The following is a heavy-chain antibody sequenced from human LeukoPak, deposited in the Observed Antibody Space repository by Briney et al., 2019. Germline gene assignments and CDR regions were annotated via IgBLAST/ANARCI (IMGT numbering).Heavy chain of an antibody. V-gene: IGHV3-23*01. Sequence: GGSLRLSCAASGFTFTSYAMSWVRQAPGKGLEWVSAISGSGGSTYYADSVKGRFTISRDNSKTTLYLQMNSLRAEDTAVYYCAKDHTGATRVRIPLIWGQGTLVTVSS. D-gene: IGHD1-26*01. J-gene: IGHJ4*02. CDR2: ISGSGGST. CDR1: GFTFTSYA. CDR3: AKDHTGATRVRIPLI.